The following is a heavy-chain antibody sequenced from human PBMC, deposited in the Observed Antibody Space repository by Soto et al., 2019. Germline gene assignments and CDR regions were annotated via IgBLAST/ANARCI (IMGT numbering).Heavy chain of an antibody. Sequence: EVQLVESGGRLVQPGGSLRLSCAASGFSFSSYWMAWVRQAPGKGPEWVANINQHETEKYYVDSVKGRFTISRDNAANLLYLQMDNLSDDDTAIYYCARDPTRRLDYWGQGTLVIVSS. D-gene: IGHD6-25*01. CDR1: GFSFSSYW. J-gene: IGHJ4*02. CDR3: ARDPTRRLDY. CDR2: INQHETEK. V-gene: IGHV3-7*01.